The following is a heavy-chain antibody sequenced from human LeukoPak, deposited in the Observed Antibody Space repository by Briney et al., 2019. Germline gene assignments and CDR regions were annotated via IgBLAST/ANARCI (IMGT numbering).Heavy chain of an antibody. J-gene: IGHJ4*02. CDR1: GYTFTSYY. CDR3: ARDEREVGFDY. Sequence: ASVKVSCKASGYTFTSYYMHWVRQTPGQGLEWMGIINPSGGSTSYAQKFQGRVTMTRDTSTSTVYMELSSLRSEDTAVYYCARDEREVGFDYWGQGTLVTVSS. V-gene: IGHV1-46*01. D-gene: IGHD1-26*01. CDR2: INPSGGST.